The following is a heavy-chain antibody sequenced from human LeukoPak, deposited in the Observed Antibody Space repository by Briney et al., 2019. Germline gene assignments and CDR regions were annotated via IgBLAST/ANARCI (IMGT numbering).Heavy chain of an antibody. CDR3: ARDPFGSNAFDI. D-gene: IGHD3-10*01. CDR2: IYYSGST. Sequence: SETLSLTCIVSGGSITNYYWSWIRQPPGKGLEWIGYIYYSGSTNYNPSLKSRVTISVDTSNNQFSLRLSPVTAADTAVYYCARDPFGSNAFDIWGQGTVVAVSS. CDR1: GGSITNYY. J-gene: IGHJ3*02. V-gene: IGHV4-59*01.